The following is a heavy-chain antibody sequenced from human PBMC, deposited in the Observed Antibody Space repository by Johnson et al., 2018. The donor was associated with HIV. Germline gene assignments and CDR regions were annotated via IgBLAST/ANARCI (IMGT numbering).Heavy chain of an antibody. J-gene: IGHJ3*02. CDR2: ISYDGSDK. V-gene: IGHV3-30*04. CDR1: GFTFSSYA. Sequence: QVQLVESGGGLVQPGRSLRLSCAASGFTFSSYAMHWVRQAPGKGLEWVAVISYDGSDKYYADSVKGRFTISRDNSKNTVYLQMNSLRPEDTAVYYCALSGGAAAYDAFNIWGQGTMVTVSS. CDR3: ALSGGAAAYDAFNI. D-gene: IGHD6-13*01.